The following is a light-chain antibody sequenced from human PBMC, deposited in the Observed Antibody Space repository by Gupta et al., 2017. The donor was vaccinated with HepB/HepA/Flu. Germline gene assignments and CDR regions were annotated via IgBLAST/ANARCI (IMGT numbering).Light chain of an antibody. J-gene: IGKJ1*01. Sequence: DIVMTQSPLSLSVTPGEPASISCRSSQSLLLSNGYNYLDWYLQKPGQSPQLMIYWGSQRADGGPDRFSGRGSGTDFTLQSSRGEAEDVGVYYWRHALQNRTFGEGTKVEIK. V-gene: IGKV2-28*01. CDR2: WGS. CDR1: QSLLLSNGYNY. CDR3: RHALQNRT.